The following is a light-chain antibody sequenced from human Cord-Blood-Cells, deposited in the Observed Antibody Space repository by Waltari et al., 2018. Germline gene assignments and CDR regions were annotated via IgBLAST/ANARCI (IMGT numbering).Light chain of an antibody. J-gene: IGLJ3*02. CDR3: YSTDSSGNHRV. Sequence: SYELPQPPSVSVSPGQTARIPCSGDALPKKYAYWYQQKSGQAPVLVIYEDSKRPSGIPERFSGSSSGTMATLNISGAQVEDEADYYCYSTDSSGNHRVFGGGTKLTVL. CDR2: EDS. V-gene: IGLV3-10*01. CDR1: ALPKKY.